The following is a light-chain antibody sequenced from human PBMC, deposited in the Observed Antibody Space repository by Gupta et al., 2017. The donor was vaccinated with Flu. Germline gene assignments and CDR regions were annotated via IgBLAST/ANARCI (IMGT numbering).Light chain of an antibody. CDR1: SGDLVGYYY. CDR2: EDS. Sequence: QSALTQPASLSGSPGQSITIPCTGSSGDLVGYYYVSWYQQHPGKAPKLIIFEDSNRPSGVSNRFSGSKSGNTASLTISGLQAEDEADYYCSSYTNTNTLVVFGGGTKLTVL. CDR3: SSYTNTNTLVV. J-gene: IGLJ2*01. V-gene: IGLV2-14*01.